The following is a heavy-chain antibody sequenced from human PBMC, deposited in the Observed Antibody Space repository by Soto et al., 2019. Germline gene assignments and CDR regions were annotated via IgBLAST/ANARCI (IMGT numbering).Heavy chain of an antibody. CDR2: IYYSGST. V-gene: IGHV4-59*08. CDR1: GGSISSYY. J-gene: IGHJ6*02. D-gene: IGHD5-18*01. Sequence: SETLSLTCTVSGGSISSYYWTWIRQPPGKGLEWIGYIYYSGSTIYNPSLKSRLTISADMSKSQFSLKLSSVTAADTAVYYCARRIKHYYGMDVWGQGTTVTVSS. CDR3: ARRIKHYYGMDV.